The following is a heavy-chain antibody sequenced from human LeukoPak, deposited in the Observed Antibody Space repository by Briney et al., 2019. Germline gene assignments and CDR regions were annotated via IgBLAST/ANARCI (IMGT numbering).Heavy chain of an antibody. CDR3: ARHEIWFGKQP. Sequence: SETLSLTCAVYGGSFSGYYWSWIRQPPGKGLEWIGEINHSGSTNYNPSLKSRVTISVDTSKNQFSLKLSSVTAADTAVYYCARHEIWFGKQPWGQGTLVTVSS. D-gene: IGHD3-10*01. J-gene: IGHJ5*02. V-gene: IGHV4-34*01. CDR2: INHSGST. CDR1: GGSFSGYY.